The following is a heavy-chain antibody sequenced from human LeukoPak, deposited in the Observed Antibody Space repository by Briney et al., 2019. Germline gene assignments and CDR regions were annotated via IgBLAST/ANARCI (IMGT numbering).Heavy chain of an antibody. D-gene: IGHD3-10*01. CDR1: GFTFSSNG. CDR2: IQYDGSKK. J-gene: IGHJ4*02. CDR3: AKDIGSYYDY. Sequence: PGGSLRLSCVASGFTFSSNGMHWVRQAPGKGLEWVTFIQYDGSKKYYADFVKGRFTISRDNSKNTLYLEMNSLRAEDTAVYYCAKDIGSYYDYWGQGILVTVSS. V-gene: IGHV3-30*02.